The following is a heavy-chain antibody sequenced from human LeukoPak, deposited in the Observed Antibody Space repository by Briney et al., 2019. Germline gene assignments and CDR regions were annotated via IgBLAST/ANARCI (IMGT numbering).Heavy chain of an antibody. CDR3: ARHSYYYDSSGYYLDY. V-gene: IGHV4-39*01. D-gene: IGHD3-22*01. CDR1: GGSISSSSYY. Sequence: SETLSLTCTVSGGSISSSSYYWGWIRQPPGKGLEWIGSIYYSGSTYYNPSLKSRVIISVDTSKNQFSLKLSSVTAADTAVYYCARHSYYYDSSGYYLDYWGQGTLVTVSS. CDR2: IYYSGST. J-gene: IGHJ4*02.